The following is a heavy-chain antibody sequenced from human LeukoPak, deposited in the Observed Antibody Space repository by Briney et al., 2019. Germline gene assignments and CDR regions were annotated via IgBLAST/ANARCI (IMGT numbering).Heavy chain of an antibody. V-gene: IGHV3-30*02. J-gene: IGHJ4*02. Sequence: GGSLRLSCAASGFTFSSYGMHWVRQAPGKGLEGVAFIRYDGSNKYYADSVKGRFTISRDNSKNTLYLQMNSLRAEDTAVYYCAKGGIGIYCSGGSCYLDYWGQGTLVTVSS. CDR2: IRYDGSNK. D-gene: IGHD2-15*01. CDR3: AKGGIGIYCSGGSCYLDY. CDR1: GFTFSSYG.